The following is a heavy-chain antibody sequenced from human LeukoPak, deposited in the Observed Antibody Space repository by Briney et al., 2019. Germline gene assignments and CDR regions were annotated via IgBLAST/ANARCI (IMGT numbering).Heavy chain of an antibody. CDR3: AVMPTVAYVDL. D-gene: IGHD4-23*01. V-gene: IGHV4-59*01. J-gene: IGHJ2*01. CDR2: IYYSGST. CDR1: GGSISSYY. Sequence: PSETLSLTCTVPGGSISSYYWSWIRQPPGKGLEWIGYIYYSGSTNYNPSLKSRVTISVDTSKNQFSLKLSSVTAADTAVYYCAVMPTVAYVDLWGRGTLVTVSS.